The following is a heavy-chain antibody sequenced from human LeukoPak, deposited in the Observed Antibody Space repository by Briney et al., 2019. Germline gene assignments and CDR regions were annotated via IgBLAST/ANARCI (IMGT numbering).Heavy chain of an antibody. D-gene: IGHD3-22*01. V-gene: IGHV4-34*01. CDR1: GGSFSGYY. CDR3: ARVFVGYYYDSSGYYVDY. Sequence: PSETLSLTCAVYGGSFSGYYWSWIRQPPGKGLEWIGEINHSGSTNYNPSLKSRVTISVDTSKNQFSLKLSSATAADTAVYYCARVFVGYYYDSSGYYVDYWGQGTLVTVSS. J-gene: IGHJ4*02. CDR2: INHSGST.